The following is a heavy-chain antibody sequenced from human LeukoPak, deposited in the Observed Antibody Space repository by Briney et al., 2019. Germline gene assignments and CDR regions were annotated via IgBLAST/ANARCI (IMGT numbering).Heavy chain of an antibody. CDR3: ATIYFVPPEYYFDY. D-gene: IGHD2/OR15-2a*01. CDR1: GLTVSSNY. CDR2: IYSGGST. Sequence: GGSLRLSCAASGLTVSSNYMSWVRQAPGKGLEWVSVIYSGGSTYYADSVKGRFTISRDNSKNTLYLQMNSLRAEDTAVYYCATIYFVPPEYYFDYWGQGTLVTVSS. J-gene: IGHJ4*02. V-gene: IGHV3-53*01.